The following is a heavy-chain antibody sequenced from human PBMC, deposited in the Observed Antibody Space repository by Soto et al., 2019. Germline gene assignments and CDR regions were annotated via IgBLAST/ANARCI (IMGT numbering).Heavy chain of an antibody. V-gene: IGHV1-69*01. D-gene: IGHD3-22*01. CDR3: ATGGYDSSGAGSFDY. Sequence: QVQLVQSGAEVKKPGSSVKVSCKASGGTFSSYAISWVRQAPGQGLEWMGGIIPIFGTANYAQKFQGRVTITADEYTITAYMELSSLRSEDTAVYYCATGGYDSSGAGSFDYWGQGTLVTVSS. J-gene: IGHJ4*02. CDR2: IIPIFGTA. CDR1: GGTFSSYA.